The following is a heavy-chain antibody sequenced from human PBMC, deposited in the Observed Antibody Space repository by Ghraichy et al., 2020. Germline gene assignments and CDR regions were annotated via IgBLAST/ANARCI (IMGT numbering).Heavy chain of an antibody. CDR2: ISSSGSTT. Sequence: GSLRLSCAASGFTFSSYEMNWVRQAPGKGLEWVSCISSSGSTTYYADSVKGRFTISRDNAKNSLYLQMNSLRAEDTSIYYCARGSYYYDTPVYLDYWCQGTLVTVPS. CDR3: ARGSYYYDTPVYLDY. D-gene: IGHD3-22*01. CDR1: GFTFSSYE. J-gene: IGHJ4*02. V-gene: IGHV3-48*03.